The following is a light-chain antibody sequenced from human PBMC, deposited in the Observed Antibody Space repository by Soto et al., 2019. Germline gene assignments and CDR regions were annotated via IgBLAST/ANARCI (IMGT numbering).Light chain of an antibody. Sequence: DIQMTQSPTSLSASVGDRVTITCRASHNISTFLNWYQQEPGKAPNLLIYAASSLLGGVPSRFSGSGSGTAFTLTITSLQPEDFPSYSCQQYYSTWCSFGQGTKLEIK. V-gene: IGKV1-39*01. CDR1: HNISTF. CDR2: AAS. J-gene: IGKJ2*02. CDR3: QQYYSTWCS.